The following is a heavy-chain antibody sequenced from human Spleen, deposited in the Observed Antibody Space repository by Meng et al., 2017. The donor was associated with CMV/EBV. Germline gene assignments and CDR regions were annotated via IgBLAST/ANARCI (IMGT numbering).Heavy chain of an antibody. V-gene: IGHV3-53*01. J-gene: IGHJ6*02. Sequence: GESLKISCAASGFTVSSNYMSWVRQAPGKGLEWVSVIYSGGSTYYADSVKGRFTISRDNSKNTLYLQMNSLRAEDTAVYYCARDSSGSPGFYYYYGMDVWGQGTTVTSP. CDR2: IYSGGST. CDR1: GFTVSSNY. CDR3: ARDSSGSPGFYYYYGMDV. D-gene: IGHD6-6*01.